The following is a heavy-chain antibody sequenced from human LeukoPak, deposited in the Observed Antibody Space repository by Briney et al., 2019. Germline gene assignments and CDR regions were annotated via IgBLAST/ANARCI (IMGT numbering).Heavy chain of an antibody. D-gene: IGHD3-3*01. Sequence: GASVKVSCKASGGTFSSYAISWVRQAPGQGLEWMGGIIPIFGTANYAQKFQGRVTITADESTSTAYMELSSLRSEDTAVYYCARGRGYDFWSEREFDYWGQGTLVTVSS. CDR2: IIPIFGTA. CDR3: ARGRGYDFWSEREFDY. V-gene: IGHV1-69*13. CDR1: GGTFSSYA. J-gene: IGHJ4*02.